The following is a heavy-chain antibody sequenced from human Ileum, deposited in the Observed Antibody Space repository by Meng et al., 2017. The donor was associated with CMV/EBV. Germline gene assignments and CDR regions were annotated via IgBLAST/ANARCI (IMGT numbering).Heavy chain of an antibody. CDR3: ARGSSSWAFDY. CDR2: VYSSGST. CDR1: GGSISGYY. D-gene: IGHD2-2*01. Sequence: VQLPESGPGLLKPSETLSLTCTVSGGSISGYYWSWIRQPATKGLEWIGRVYSSGSTDYNPSLQSRVTMSVDTSKNQFSLKLSSVTAADTAVYYCARGSSSWAFDYWGQGTLVTVSS. J-gene: IGHJ4*02. V-gene: IGHV4-4*07.